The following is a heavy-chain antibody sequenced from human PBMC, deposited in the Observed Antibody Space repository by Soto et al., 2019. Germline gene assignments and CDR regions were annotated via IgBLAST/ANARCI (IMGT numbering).Heavy chain of an antibody. V-gene: IGHV1-8*01. CDR1: GYTFTSHD. CDR3: ARWDYGVCARFDY. Sequence: QVQLVQSGAEVKKSGASVKVSCKASGYTFTSHDINWVRQATGQGLEWMGWMNPNSGNTGYAQKFQGRVTMTRNTSIRTAYMELNSLRSEDTAVYYCARWDYGVCARFDYCGQGTMVTVSS. J-gene: IGHJ4*02. D-gene: IGHD4-17*01. CDR2: MNPNSGNT.